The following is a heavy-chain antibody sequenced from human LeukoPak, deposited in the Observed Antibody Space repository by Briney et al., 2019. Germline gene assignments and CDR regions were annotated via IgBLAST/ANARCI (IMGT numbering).Heavy chain of an antibody. CDR1: GFTFNMYT. CDR3: ARDRKIVVVIATLDY. J-gene: IGHJ4*02. CDR2: ISYDGNNK. Sequence: PGRSLRLSCAASGFTFNMYTMHWVRQAPGKGLEWVALISYDGNNKYYADSVKGRFTISRDHSKNTLYLQMNSLRAEDTAVYYCARDRKIVVVIATLDYWGQGALVTVSS. D-gene: IGHD2-15*01. V-gene: IGHV3-30-3*01.